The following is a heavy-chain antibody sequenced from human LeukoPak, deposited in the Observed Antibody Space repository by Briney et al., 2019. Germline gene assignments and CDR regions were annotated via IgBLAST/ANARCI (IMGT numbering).Heavy chain of an antibody. Sequence: GGPLRLSCAASGFTFSSYWMHWVRQAPGKGLLWVSRINGDGSITSTADSVKGRFTISRDNAKNSLYLQMSSLRAEDTTVYYCTRGNYWGQGTLVTVSS. CDR2: INGDGSIT. CDR3: TRGNY. J-gene: IGHJ4*02. V-gene: IGHV3-74*01. CDR1: GFTFSSYW.